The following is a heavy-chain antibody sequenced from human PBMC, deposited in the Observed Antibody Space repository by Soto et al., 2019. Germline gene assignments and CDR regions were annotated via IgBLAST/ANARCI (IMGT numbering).Heavy chain of an antibody. Sequence: VGSLRLSGAASGFTFSSYGMHWVRQAPGKGLEWLAAISDDGSNKYYGDSVKGRFTISRDNSKNTLYLQINSLRAEDTAVYYCAKDRDCEHNNGWPQGSWGQGTQVTVSS. CDR3: AKDRDCEHNNGWPQGS. CDR2: ISDDGSNK. CDR1: GFTFSSYG. V-gene: IGHV3-30*18. D-gene: IGHD6-19*01. J-gene: IGHJ5*02.